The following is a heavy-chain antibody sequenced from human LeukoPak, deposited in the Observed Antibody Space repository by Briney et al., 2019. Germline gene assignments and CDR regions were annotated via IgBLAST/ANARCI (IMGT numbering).Heavy chain of an antibody. Sequence: GGSLRLSCAASGFTFSSYGMHWVRQAPGKGLEWVAVISYDGSNKYYADSVKGRFTISRDNFKNTLYLQMNSLRAEDTAVYYCAKAPSPYYDFWSGYYRYWGQGTLVTVSS. J-gene: IGHJ4*02. CDR1: GFTFSSYG. V-gene: IGHV3-30*18. CDR3: AKAPSPYYDFWSGYYRY. CDR2: ISYDGSNK. D-gene: IGHD3-3*01.